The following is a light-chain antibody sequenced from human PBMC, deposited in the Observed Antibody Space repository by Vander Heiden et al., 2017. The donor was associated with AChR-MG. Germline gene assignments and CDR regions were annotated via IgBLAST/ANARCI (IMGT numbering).Light chain of an antibody. J-gene: IGKJ2*01. Sequence: IAMTQSPLSLPVTPGAAASISCRSSQGLLQSNGNNYLNWYLQKPGQSPQLLIYLGSTRASGVPDRFSGSGSGTDFTLKISTVEAEDVGVYYCMQALQIPNTFGQGTKLEIK. CDR3: MQALQIPNT. CDR1: QGLLQSNGNNY. CDR2: LGS. V-gene: IGKV2-28*01.